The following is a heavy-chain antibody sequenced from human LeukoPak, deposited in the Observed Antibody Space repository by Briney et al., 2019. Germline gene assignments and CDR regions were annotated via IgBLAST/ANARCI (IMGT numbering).Heavy chain of an antibody. V-gene: IGHV1-8*01. CDR2: MNPNSGNT. CDR3: ARGGPITMVRGVINRYYYYGMDV. J-gene: IGHJ6*02. D-gene: IGHD3-10*01. Sequence: ASVKVSCKASGYTLTSYDINWVRQATGQGLEWMGWMNPNSGNTGYAQKFQGRVTMTRNTSISTAYMELSSLRSEDTAVYYCARGGPITMVRGVINRYYYYGMDVWGQGTTVTVSS. CDR1: GYTLTSYD.